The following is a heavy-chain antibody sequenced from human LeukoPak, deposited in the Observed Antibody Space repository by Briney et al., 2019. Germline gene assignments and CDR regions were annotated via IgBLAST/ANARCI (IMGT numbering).Heavy chain of an antibody. CDR2: IYSGGST. CDR3: ARDRRYFDWSHYYYYYYMDV. CDR1: GFTVSSNY. J-gene: IGHJ6*03. V-gene: IGHV3-53*01. Sequence: TGGSLRLSCAASGFTVSSNYMSWVRQAPGKGLEWVSVIYSGGSTYYADSVKGRFTISRDNSKNTLYLQMNSLRAEDTAVYYCARDRRYFDWSHYYYYYYMDVWGKGTTVTISS. D-gene: IGHD3-9*01.